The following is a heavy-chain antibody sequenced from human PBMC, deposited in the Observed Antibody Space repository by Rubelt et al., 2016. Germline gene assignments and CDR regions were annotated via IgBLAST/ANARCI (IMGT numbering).Heavy chain of an antibody. V-gene: IGHV3-53*04. Sequence: EVQLVESGGGLVQPGGSLRLSCAASGFSVSNNYMSWVRQAPGKGLEWVSVIYSDGSTYYADSVKGRFTISRHNSKNTRYLEMNSLRTEDTAGDYCAGDYGGNYWGQGTLVTVSS. CDR3: AGDYGGNY. CDR1: GFSVSNNY. D-gene: IGHD3-16*01. CDR2: IYSDGST. J-gene: IGHJ4*02.